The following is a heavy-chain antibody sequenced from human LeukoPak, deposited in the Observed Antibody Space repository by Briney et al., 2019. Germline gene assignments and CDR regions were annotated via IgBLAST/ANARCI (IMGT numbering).Heavy chain of an antibody. V-gene: IGHV3-66*01. CDR3: ARTFVSGDGYKVGYFDY. D-gene: IGHD5-24*01. Sequence: PGESLRLSCAASGFTVSSNYMNWVRQVPGKGLEWVSVTYSGGVTDYADSVKGRFTISRDDSKNTVYLQMNSVRAEDTAIYYCARTFVSGDGYKVGYFDYWGQGTLVTVSS. CDR1: GFTVSSNY. J-gene: IGHJ4*02. CDR2: TYSGGVT.